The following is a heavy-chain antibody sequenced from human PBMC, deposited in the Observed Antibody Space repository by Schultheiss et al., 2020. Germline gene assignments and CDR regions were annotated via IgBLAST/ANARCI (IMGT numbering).Heavy chain of an antibody. Sequence: GGSLRLSCAASGFTFDDYGMSWVRQAPGKGLEWVSVIYSGGSTYYADSVKGRFTISRDNSKNTLYLQMNSLRAEDTAVYYCARDEYSSQYWGQGTLVTVSS. CDR2: IYSGGST. J-gene: IGHJ4*02. CDR3: ARDEYSSQY. CDR1: GFTFDDYG. V-gene: IGHV3-53*01. D-gene: IGHD6-6*01.